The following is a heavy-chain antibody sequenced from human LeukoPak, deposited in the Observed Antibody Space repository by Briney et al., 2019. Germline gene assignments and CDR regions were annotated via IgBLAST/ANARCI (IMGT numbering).Heavy chain of an antibody. Sequence: SQTLSLTCAISGDSFSSNSAAWNWIRQSPSRGLEWLGRTYYRSKWYDDYAVSVKSRITINPDTSKNQFSLQLNSVTPEDTAVYYCAREYCSGGSCRGGFDYWGQGTLVTVSS. V-gene: IGHV6-1*01. J-gene: IGHJ4*02. D-gene: IGHD2-15*01. CDR3: AREYCSGGSCRGGFDY. CDR2: TYYRSKWYD. CDR1: GDSFSSNSAA.